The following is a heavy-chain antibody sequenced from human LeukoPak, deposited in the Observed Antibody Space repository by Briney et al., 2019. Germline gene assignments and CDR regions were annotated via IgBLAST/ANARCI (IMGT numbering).Heavy chain of an antibody. CDR3: ARTQVPGALDF. V-gene: IGHV5-51*01. J-gene: IGHJ3*01. CDR2: IYPGDSDT. Sequence: GESLKISCKGSGYNFATYWIGWVRQVPGKGLEWMGIIYPGDSDTRYSPSFQGQVTISVDKSISTAYLQWSSLQASDTAMFFCARTQVPGALDFWGQGTVVTVSP. CDR1: GYNFATYW.